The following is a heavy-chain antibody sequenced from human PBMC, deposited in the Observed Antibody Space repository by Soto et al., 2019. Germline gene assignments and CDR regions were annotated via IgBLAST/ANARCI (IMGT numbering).Heavy chain of an antibody. V-gene: IGHV3-30-3*01. D-gene: IGHD2-15*01. CDR1: GFTFSSYA. J-gene: IGHJ4*02. CDR3: AREGIVVVVAGELFDY. CDR2: ISYDGSNK. Sequence: QVQLVESGGGVVQPGRSLRLSCAASGFTFSSYAMHWVRQAPGKGLEWVAVISYDGSNKYYADSVKGRFTISRDNSKNTLYLQMSSLRAADTAVYYCAREGIVVVVAGELFDYWGQGTLVTVSS.